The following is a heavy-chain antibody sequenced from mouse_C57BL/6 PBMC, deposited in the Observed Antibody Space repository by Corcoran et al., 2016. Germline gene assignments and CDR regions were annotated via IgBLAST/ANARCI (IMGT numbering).Heavy chain of an antibody. CDR3: ARSRNDYDGTWYFDV. J-gene: IGHJ1*03. V-gene: IGHV8-12*01. D-gene: IGHD2-4*01. CDR2: IYWDDDK. CDR1: GFSLSTSGMG. Sequence: QVTLKESGPGILQSSQTLSLTCSFSGFSLSTSGMGVSWIRQPSGKGLEWLAHIYWDDDKRYNPSLKSRLTISKDTSRNQVFLKITSVDTADTATYYCARSRNDYDGTWYFDVWGTGTTVTVSS.